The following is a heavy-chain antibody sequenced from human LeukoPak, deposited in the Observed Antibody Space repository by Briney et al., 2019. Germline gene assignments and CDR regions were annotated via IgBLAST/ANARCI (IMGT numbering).Heavy chain of an antibody. CDR3: ARDAGVGAISYFDY. CDR2: ISYDGSNK. CDR1: GFTFSSYA. J-gene: IGHJ4*02. V-gene: IGHV3-30-3*01. D-gene: IGHD1-26*01. Sequence: GGSLRLSCAASGFTFSSYAMHWVRQAPGKGLEGVAVISYDGSNKYYADSVKGRFTISRDNSKNTLYLQMNSLRAEDTAVCYCARDAGVGAISYFDYWGQGTLVTVSS.